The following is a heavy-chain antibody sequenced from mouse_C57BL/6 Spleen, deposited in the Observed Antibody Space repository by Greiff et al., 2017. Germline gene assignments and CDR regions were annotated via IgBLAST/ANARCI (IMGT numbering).Heavy chain of an antibody. V-gene: IGHV1-52*01. CDR3: ARLGTVVATDYFDY. CDR1: GYTFTSYW. D-gene: IGHD1-1*01. CDR2: IDPSDSET. J-gene: IGHJ2*01. Sequence: QVQLQQPGAELVRPGSSVKLSCKASGYTFTSYWMHWVKQRPIQGLEWIGNIDPSDSETHYNQKFKDKATLTVDKSSSTAYMQLSSLTSEDSAVDYCARLGTVVATDYFDYWGQGTTLTVSS.